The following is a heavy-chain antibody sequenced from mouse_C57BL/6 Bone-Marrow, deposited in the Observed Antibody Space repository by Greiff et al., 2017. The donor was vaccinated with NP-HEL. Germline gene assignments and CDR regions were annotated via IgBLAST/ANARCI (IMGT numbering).Heavy chain of an antibody. Sequence: VKLQESGAELVRPGTSVKVSCKASGYAFTNYLIEWVKQRPGQGLEWIGVINPGSGGTNYNEKFKGKATLTADKSSSTAYMQLSSLTSEDSAVYFCARRETVVRYFDVWGTGTTVTVSS. J-gene: IGHJ1*03. CDR2: INPGSGGT. CDR1: GYAFTNYL. V-gene: IGHV1-54*01. CDR3: ARRETVVRYFDV. D-gene: IGHD1-1*01.